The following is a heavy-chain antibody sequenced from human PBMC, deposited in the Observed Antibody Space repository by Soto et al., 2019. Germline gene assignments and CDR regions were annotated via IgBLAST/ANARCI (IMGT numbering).Heavy chain of an antibody. J-gene: IGHJ6*02. CDR1: GYTFTSDA. CDR3: ARDAPQLASYYYYGMDV. D-gene: IGHD6-13*01. V-gene: IGHV1-18*01. Sequence: QVQLVQSGAEVKKPGASVKVSCKASGYTFTSDAITGDSQALGHGLARMEGISAYNGTTKYSKKLQGRVTMTTDTSTSTAYMELRSLRSDDTAVYYCARDAPQLASYYYYGMDVWGQGTTVTVSS. CDR2: ISAYNGTT.